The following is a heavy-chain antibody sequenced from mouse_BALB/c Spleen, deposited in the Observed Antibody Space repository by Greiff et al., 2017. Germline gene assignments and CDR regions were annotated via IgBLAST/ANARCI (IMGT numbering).Heavy chain of an antibody. CDR1: GYTFTSYV. J-gene: IGHJ1*01. CDR2: INPYNDGT. Sequence: VHVKQSGAELVKPGASVKMSCKASGYTFTSYVMHWVKQKPGQGLEWIGYINPYNDGTKYNEKFKGKATLTSDKSSSTAYMELSSLTSEDSAVYYCARGTTVVSLYWYFDVWGAGTTVTVSS. D-gene: IGHD1-1*01. CDR3: ARGTTVVSLYWYFDV. V-gene: IGHV1-14*01.